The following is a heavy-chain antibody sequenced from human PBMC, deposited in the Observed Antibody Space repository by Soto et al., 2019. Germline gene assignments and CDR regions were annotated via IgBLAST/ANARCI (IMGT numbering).Heavy chain of an antibody. CDR1: GGTFSSYA. Sequence: QVQLVQSGAEVKKPGSSVKVSCKASGGTFSSYAISWVRQAPGQGLEWMGGIIPIFGTVNYAQKFQGRVTITADESTSTAYMELSSLRSEDTDGYYCARDCTGGSCHNVSGWFDPWGQGTLVTVSS. D-gene: IGHD2-15*01. CDR3: ARDCTGGSCHNVSGWFDP. J-gene: IGHJ5*02. CDR2: IIPIFGTV. V-gene: IGHV1-69*12.